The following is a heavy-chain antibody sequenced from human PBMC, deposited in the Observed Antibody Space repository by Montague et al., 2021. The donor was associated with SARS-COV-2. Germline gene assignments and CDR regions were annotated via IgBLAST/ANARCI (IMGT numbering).Heavy chain of an antibody. CDR2: IFYTGTT. Sequence: SETLSLTCTVSGGSIKSYYWNWIRQTPGKGLEWIGYIFYTGTTDSNPSLKSRVTFSVDTSKNQFSLRLSSMTAADTAIYYCARGGIRLGFGTLEGFDPWGQGTLVTVSS. CDR1: GGSIKSYY. J-gene: IGHJ5*02. D-gene: IGHD3-10*01. CDR3: ARGGIRLGFGTLEGFDP. V-gene: IGHV4-59*01.